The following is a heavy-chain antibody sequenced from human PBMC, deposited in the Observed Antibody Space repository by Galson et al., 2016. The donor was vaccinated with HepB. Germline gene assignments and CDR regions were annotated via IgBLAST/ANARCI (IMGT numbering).Heavy chain of an antibody. CDR3: AKDLVRCGGNCPGYFDY. J-gene: IGHJ4*02. V-gene: IGHV3-23*01. D-gene: IGHD2-21*02. Sequence: SLRLSCAVSGFSLSDYNMDWARQTPEKGLEWVSGFSSSGDTYYADSVQGRFTISRDNSKNTLYLEMNGLRAEDMAVYYCAKDLVRCGGNCPGYFDYWGQGTLVTVSS. CDR1: GFSLSDYN. CDR2: FSSSGDT.